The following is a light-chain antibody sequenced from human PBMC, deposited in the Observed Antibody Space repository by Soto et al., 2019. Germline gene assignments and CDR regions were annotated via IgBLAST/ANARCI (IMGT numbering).Light chain of an antibody. CDR3: QQYGSSLIT. CDR1: QSVSTSC. Sequence: ENRLTLYCRARQSVSTSCLTWYQQKPGQAPRLCTYCASTRATSIPTRFSGSGAATDFTRTISRREHEDFAVYYCQQYGSSLITFGQGTRLEIK. CDR2: CAS. V-gene: IGKV3-20*01. J-gene: IGKJ5*01.